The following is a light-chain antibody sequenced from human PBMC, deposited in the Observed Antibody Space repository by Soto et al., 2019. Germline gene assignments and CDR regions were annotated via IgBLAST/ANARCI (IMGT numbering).Light chain of an antibody. V-gene: IGLV2-8*01. CDR3: SAYAGSNKV. Sequence: QSALTQPPSASGSPGQSVTISCTGTSSDVGNYNYVSWYQQQPGKVPKLMIYEVNKRPSGDPDRFSGSKSGNTASLTVSGLQAEDEADYYCSAYAGSNKVFGGGTKVTLL. CDR2: EVN. CDR1: SSDVGNYNY. J-gene: IGLJ3*02.